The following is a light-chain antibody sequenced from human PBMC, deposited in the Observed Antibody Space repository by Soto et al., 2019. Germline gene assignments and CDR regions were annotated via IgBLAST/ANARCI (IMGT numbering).Light chain of an antibody. J-gene: IGKJ1*01. CDR3: QQSFSTLTWT. Sequence: DIQMTQSPSSLSSSLGDRVTITWGASQSIRRYLNWYQQKPGKAPKLLSSAASSLQSGVPSRFSGSGSGTDFTLTITSLQPEDFATYYGQQSFSTLTWTFGQGTKVDIK. CDR2: AAS. CDR1: QSIRRY. V-gene: IGKV1-39*01.